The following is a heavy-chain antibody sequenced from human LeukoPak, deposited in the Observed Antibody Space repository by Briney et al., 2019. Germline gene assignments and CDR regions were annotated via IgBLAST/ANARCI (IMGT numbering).Heavy chain of an antibody. Sequence: GGSLRLSCAASGFTFSSYWMSWVRQAPGKGLEWVANIKQDGSEKYYVDSLKGRFTISRDNAKNSLYLQMNSLRAEDTAVYYCARTRAAAAGTAPIGYWGQGTLVTVSS. D-gene: IGHD6-13*01. CDR1: GFTFSSYW. CDR2: IKQDGSEK. J-gene: IGHJ4*02. V-gene: IGHV3-7*01. CDR3: ARTRAAAAGTAPIGY.